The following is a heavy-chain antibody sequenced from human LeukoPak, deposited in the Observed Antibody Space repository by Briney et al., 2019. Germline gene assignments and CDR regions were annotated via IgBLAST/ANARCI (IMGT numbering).Heavy chain of an antibody. CDR1: GYTFTGYY. CDR3: AREYRCTNGVCYNWFDH. Sequence: GASVKVSCKASGYTFTGYYMHWVRQAPGQGLEWMGWINPNSGGTNYAQKFQGRVTMTRDTSISTAYMELSRLRSDDTAVYYCAREYRCTNGVCYNWFDHWGQGTLVTVSS. CDR2: INPNSGGT. D-gene: IGHD2-8*01. V-gene: IGHV1-2*02. J-gene: IGHJ5*02.